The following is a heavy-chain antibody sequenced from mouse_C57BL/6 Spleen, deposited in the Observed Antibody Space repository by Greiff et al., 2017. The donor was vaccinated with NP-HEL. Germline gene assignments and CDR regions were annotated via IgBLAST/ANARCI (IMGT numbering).Heavy chain of an antibody. D-gene: IGHD2-5*01. CDR1: GYSFTGYF. V-gene: IGHV1-20*01. Sequence: EVQLQQSGPELVKPGDSVKISCKASGYSFTGYFMNWVMQSHGKSLEWIGRINPYNGDTFYNQKFKGKATLTVDKSSIPAHMELRSLTSEDSAVYYCASGDGSNFYFDYWGQGTTLTVSS. CDR3: ASGDGSNFYFDY. CDR2: INPYNGDT. J-gene: IGHJ2*01.